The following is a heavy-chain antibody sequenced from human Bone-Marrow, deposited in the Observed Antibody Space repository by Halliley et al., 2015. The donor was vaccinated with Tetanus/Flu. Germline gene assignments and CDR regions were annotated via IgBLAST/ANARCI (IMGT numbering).Heavy chain of an antibody. CDR3: AKDQGGSYYAYFDY. J-gene: IGHJ4*02. CDR2: ISFDGSNQ. Sequence: AVISFDGSNQYYADSVKGRFTISRDESKNTLYLQMNSLRAEDTAVYYCAKDQGGSYYAYFDYWGQGTLVTVSS. V-gene: IGHV3-30*18. D-gene: IGHD1-26*01.